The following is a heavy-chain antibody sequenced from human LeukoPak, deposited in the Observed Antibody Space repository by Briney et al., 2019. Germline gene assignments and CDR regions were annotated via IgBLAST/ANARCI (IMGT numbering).Heavy chain of an antibody. CDR3: ARGDYGSGPLDY. J-gene: IGHJ4*02. V-gene: IGHV4-59*01. D-gene: IGHD3-10*01. CDR1: GGSISSYY. Sequence: SETLSLTCTVSGGSISSYYWSWIRQPPGKGLEWIGYIYYSGSTNYNPSLKSRVTISVDTSKNQFSLKLSSVTAADTAVYYCARGDYGSGPLDYWGQGTLVTVYS. CDR2: IYYSGST.